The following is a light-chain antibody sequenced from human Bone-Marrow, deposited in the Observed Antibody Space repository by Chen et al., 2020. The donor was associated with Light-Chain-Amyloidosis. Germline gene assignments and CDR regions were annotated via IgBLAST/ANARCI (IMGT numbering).Light chain of an antibody. J-gene: IGLJ1*01. CDR3: SSYTITNTLV. CDR2: EVT. Sequence: QSALTQPASVSGSPGQSFTISCTGTSSDVGGDNHVSWYQQHPDKAPKLMIYEVTNRPSWVPDRFSGSKSYNTASLTISGLQTEDEADYFCSSYTITNTLVFGSGTRVTVL. CDR1: SSDVGGDNH. V-gene: IGLV2-14*01.